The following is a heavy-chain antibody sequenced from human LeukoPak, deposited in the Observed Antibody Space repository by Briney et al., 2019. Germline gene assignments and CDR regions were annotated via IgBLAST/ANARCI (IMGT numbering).Heavy chain of an antibody. CDR2: INPNSGGT. V-gene: IGHV1-2*02. CDR1: GYTXTGYY. CDR3: ARCSSSSRTVYFDY. D-gene: IGHD6-6*01. J-gene: IGHJ4*02. Sequence: ASVKVSCKASGYTXTGYYMHWVRQAPGQGLEWMGWINPNSGGTNYAQKFQGRVTMTRDTSISTAYMELSRLRSDDTAVYYCARCSSSSRTVYFDYWGQGTLVTVSS.